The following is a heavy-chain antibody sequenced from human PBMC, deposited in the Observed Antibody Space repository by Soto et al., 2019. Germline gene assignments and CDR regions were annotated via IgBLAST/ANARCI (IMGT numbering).Heavy chain of an antibody. D-gene: IGHD1-7*01. V-gene: IGHV4-34*01. J-gene: IGHJ4*02. CDR3: ASDLTGTTCT. CDR2: INQSGTT. Sequence: SETLSLTCAVYGGSFNNDYCSWVRQPPGKGPEWIGEINQSGTTNYNPSLKSRVTLSVDKSKNQCSLKLTSVTAADSAVYYCASDLTGTTCTWGQGTLVTVSS. CDR1: GGSFNNDY.